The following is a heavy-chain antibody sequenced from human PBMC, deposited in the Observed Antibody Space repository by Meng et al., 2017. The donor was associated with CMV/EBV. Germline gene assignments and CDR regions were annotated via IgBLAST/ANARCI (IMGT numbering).Heavy chain of an antibody. V-gene: IGHV1-69*05. Sequence: SVKVSCKASGYTFTSYGISWVRQAPGQGLEWMGGIIPIFGTANYAQKFQGRVTITTDESTSTAYMELSSLRSEDTAVYYCARGIVVVPAALSYYYYYGMDVWGQGTTVTVSS. J-gene: IGHJ6*02. CDR1: GYTFTSYG. CDR3: ARGIVVVPAALSYYYYYGMDV. D-gene: IGHD2-2*01. CDR2: IIPIFGTA.